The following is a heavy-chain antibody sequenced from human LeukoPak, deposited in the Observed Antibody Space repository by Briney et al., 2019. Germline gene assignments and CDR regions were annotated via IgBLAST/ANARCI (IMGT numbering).Heavy chain of an antibody. CDR2: INPNSGGT. Sequence: GASVKVSCTASGYTFTGYYMHWVRQAPGQGLEWMGWINPNSGGTNYAQKFQGRVTMTRDTSISTAYMELSRLRSDDTAVYYCARSVTWLHYSFDYWGQGTLVTVSS. V-gene: IGHV1-2*02. D-gene: IGHD5-24*01. J-gene: IGHJ4*02. CDR1: GYTFTGYY. CDR3: ARSVTWLHYSFDY.